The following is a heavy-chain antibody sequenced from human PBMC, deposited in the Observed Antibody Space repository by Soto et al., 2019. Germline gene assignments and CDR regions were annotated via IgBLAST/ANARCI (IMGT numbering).Heavy chain of an antibody. Sequence: QVQLQESGPGLVKPSETLSLTCTVSGGSISSNYWSWIRQPPGKGLEWIGYVYSSGSTKYNPSLKSRVTISVDMSKNQFYLKLSSVTAADTAVYYCARGMAADDTWGQGTLVTVSS. CDR1: GGSISSNY. V-gene: IGHV4-59*01. J-gene: IGHJ5*02. CDR3: ARGMAADDT. CDR2: VYSSGST.